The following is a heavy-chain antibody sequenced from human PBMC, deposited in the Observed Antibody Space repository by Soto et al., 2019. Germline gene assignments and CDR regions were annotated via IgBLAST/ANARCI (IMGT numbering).Heavy chain of an antibody. CDR2: ISSSSSTI. J-gene: IGHJ5*02. D-gene: IGHD3-22*01. V-gene: IGHV3-48*01. CDR1: GFTFSSYS. CDR3: ASRSGYYDKDWFDP. Sequence: PGGSLRLSCAASGFTFSSYSMNWVRQAPGKGLEWVSYISSSSSTIYYADSVKGRFTISRDNAKNSLYLQMNSLRAEDTAVYYCASRSGYYDKDWFDPWGQGTLVTVSS.